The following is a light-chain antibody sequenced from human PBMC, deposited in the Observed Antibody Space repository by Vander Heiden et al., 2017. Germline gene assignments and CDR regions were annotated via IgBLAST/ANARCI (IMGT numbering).Light chain of an antibody. J-gene: IGLJ2*01. Sequence: QSALTQPASVSGSPGQSTTISCTGTSSDVGGYNFVSWYRPHPGKAPKLMIFDVSKRTSGVSNRFSGSRSGNTASLTISGLQAEDEADYYCSSYTSSSTPIFGGGTKLTVL. CDR2: DVS. V-gene: IGLV2-14*01. CDR1: SSDVGGYNF. CDR3: SSYTSSSTPI.